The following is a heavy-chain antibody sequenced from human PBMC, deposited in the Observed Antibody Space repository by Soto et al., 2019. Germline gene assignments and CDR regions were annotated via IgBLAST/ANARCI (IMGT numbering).Heavy chain of an antibody. CDR1: GGSINSNNYY. CDR3: SIVVVAATRHTDFDS. V-gene: IGHV4-39*02. CDR2: IYYDGS. D-gene: IGHD2-15*01. Sequence: PETLSLTCTVSGGSINSNNYYWAWIRQPPGKGLAWIASIYYDGSIYNTSLKSRVTISRDTSKNQFSLRLTSVTAADTAVYYCSIVVVAATRHTDFDSWGQGTLVTVSS. J-gene: IGHJ4*02.